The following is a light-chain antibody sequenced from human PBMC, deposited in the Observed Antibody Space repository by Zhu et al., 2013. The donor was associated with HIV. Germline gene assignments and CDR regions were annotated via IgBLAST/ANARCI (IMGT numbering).Light chain of an antibody. J-gene: IGKJ4*01. Sequence: DIQMSQSPSSLSASVGDRVMITCRAGQGIRSDLGWYQQKPGRAPKRLIYAASSLQSGVPSRFSGSGSGTDFTLTISSLQPEDFATYYCQQSYSTPLTFGGGTKVEIK. CDR1: QGIRSD. CDR3: QQSYSTPLT. V-gene: IGKV1-39*01. CDR2: AAS.